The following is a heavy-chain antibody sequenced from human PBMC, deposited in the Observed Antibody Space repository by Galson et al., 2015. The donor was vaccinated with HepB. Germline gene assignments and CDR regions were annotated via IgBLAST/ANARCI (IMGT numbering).Heavy chain of an antibody. D-gene: IGHD1-26*01. CDR2: INPNSGGT. CDR3: ARSGPRTQNWFDP. Sequence: SVKVSCKASGYTFTGYYMHWVRQAPGQGLEWMGRINPNSGGTNYAQKFQGRVTMTRDTSISTAYMELSRLRSDDTAVYYCARSGPRTQNWFDPWGQGTLVTVSS. V-gene: IGHV1-2*06. CDR1: GYTFTGYY. J-gene: IGHJ5*02.